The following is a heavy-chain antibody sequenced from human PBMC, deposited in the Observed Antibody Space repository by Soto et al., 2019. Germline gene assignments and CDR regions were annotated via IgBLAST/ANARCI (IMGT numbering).Heavy chain of an antibody. CDR2: IYYSGST. CDR3: ARAAPQYYDILTGYYMGYFDY. D-gene: IGHD3-9*01. J-gene: IGHJ4*02. V-gene: IGHV4-59*01. Sequence: PSETLCHRSTVAGGSSGSYYWSWIRQPPGKGLEWIGYIYYSGSTNYNPSLKSRVTISVDTSKNQFSLKLSSVTAADTAVYYCARAAPQYYDILTGYYMGYFDYWGQGTLVTVS. CDR1: GGSSGSYY.